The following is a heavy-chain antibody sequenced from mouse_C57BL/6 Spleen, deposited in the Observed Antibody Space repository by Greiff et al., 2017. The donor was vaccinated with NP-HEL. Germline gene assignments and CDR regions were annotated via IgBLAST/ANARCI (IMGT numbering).Heavy chain of an antibody. J-gene: IGHJ1*03. D-gene: IGHD1-1*01. CDR3: ARGGTTVVDWYFDG. CDR2: ISDGGSYT. V-gene: IGHV5-4*01. Sequence: EVQGVESGGGLVKPGGSLKLSCAASGFTFSSYAMSWVRQTPEKRLEWVATISDGGSYTYYPDNVKGRFTISRDNAKNNLYLQMSHLKSEDTAMYYGARGGTTVVDWYFDGWGTGTTVTVSS. CDR1: GFTFSSYA.